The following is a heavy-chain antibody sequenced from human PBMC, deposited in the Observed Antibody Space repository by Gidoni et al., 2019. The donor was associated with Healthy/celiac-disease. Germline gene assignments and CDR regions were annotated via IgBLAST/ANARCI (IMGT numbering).Heavy chain of an antibody. D-gene: IGHD6-19*01. Sequence: EVQLLESGGGLVQPGGSLRIACAASGFTFSSYAMSWVRQAPGKGLEWVSAISGSGGITYYADSVKGRFTISRDNSKNTLYLQMNSLRAEDTAVYYCAKRPPAVAGMDDAFDIWGQGTMVTVSS. CDR2: ISGSGGIT. V-gene: IGHV3-23*01. J-gene: IGHJ3*02. CDR1: GFTFSSYA. CDR3: AKRPPAVAGMDDAFDI.